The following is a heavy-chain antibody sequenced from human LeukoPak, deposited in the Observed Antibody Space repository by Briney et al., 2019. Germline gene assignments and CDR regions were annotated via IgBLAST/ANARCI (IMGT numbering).Heavy chain of an antibody. CDR1: GFTFSTYW. J-gene: IGHJ4*02. CDR2: IKQDGNEK. Sequence: SGGSLRLSXAASGFTFSTYWMSWVRQAPGKGLEWLANIKQDGNEKYYVDSVKGRFTISRDNAKNSLYLQMNSLRAEDTAVYYCARVSSYGSGSYYNPWIDYWGQGTLVTVSS. V-gene: IGHV3-7*01. D-gene: IGHD3-10*01. CDR3: ARVSSYGSGSYYNPWIDY.